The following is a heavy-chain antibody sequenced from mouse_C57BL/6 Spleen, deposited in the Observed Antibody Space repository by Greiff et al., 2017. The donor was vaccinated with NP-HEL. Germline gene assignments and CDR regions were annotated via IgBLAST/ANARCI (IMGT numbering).Heavy chain of an antibody. Sequence: QVQLQQPGAELVMPGASLKLSCKASGYTFTSYWMHWVKQRPGQGLAWIGEIDASDSYTNYNPQFKGKSTLTVAKSSRTAYMPLSSLTSEHSAVFYYASRGNYGWDWYFDVWGTGTPVTVSS. D-gene: IGHD1-2*01. CDR2: IDASDSYT. CDR3: ASRGNYGWDWYFDV. CDR1: GYTFTSYW. J-gene: IGHJ1*03. V-gene: IGHV1-69*01.